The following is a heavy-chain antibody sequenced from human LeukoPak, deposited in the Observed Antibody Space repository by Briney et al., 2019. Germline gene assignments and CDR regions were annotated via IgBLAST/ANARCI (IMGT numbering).Heavy chain of an antibody. CDR3: ARDWGYRDIAAAGLANQRVYYYGMDV. J-gene: IGHJ6*02. D-gene: IGHD6-13*01. V-gene: IGHV3-66*01. Sequence: PGGSLRLSCAASGFTVSSNYMSWVRQAPGKGLEWVSVIYSGGSTYYADSVKGRFTISRDNSKNTLYLQMNSLRAEDTAVYYCARDWGYRDIAAAGLANQRVYYYGMDVWGQGTTVTVSS. CDR1: GFTVSSNY. CDR2: IYSGGST.